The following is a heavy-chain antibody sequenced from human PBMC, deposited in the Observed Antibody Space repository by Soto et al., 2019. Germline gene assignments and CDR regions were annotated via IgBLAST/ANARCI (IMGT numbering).Heavy chain of an antibody. CDR2: IYSGRTT. V-gene: IGHV3-53*01. CDR1: GFSVSDYY. Sequence: EVQLVESGGSLIQPGGSLRLSCAASGFSVSDYYMNWVRQAPGKGLEWVSIIYSGRTTYYADSVKGRFTISRDDSKNTAYLQMNSLRAEDTAVYYCARVAVVTRGIEYWGQGTLVTVFS. D-gene: IGHD6-19*01. J-gene: IGHJ4*02. CDR3: ARVAVVTRGIEY.